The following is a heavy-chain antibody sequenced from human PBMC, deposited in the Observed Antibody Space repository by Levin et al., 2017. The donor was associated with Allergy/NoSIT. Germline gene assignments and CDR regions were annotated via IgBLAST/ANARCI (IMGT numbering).Heavy chain of an antibody. V-gene: IGHV3-23*01. Sequence: GESLKISCAASGFTFSSYAMSWVRQAPGKGLEWVSAISGSGCSTYYADSVKGRFTISRDNSKNTLYLQMNSLRAEETAVYYCAKRYGWEWVLPPFDYWGQGTLVTVSS. CDR1: GFTFSSYA. D-gene: IGHD3-3*01. J-gene: IGHJ4*02. CDR3: AKRYGWEWVLPPFDY. CDR2: ISGSGCST.